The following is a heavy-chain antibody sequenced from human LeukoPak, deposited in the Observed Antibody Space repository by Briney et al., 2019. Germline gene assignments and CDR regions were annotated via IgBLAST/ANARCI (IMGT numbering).Heavy chain of an antibody. D-gene: IGHD6-13*01. CDR3: ARGRNGYSSSWYALGY. Sequence: SETLSLTCAVSGGSISSGGYSWSWIRQPPGKGLEWIGYIYQSGSTYYNPSLKSRVTISVDRSKNQFSLKLSSVTAADTAVYYCARGRNGYSSSWYALGYWGQGTLVTVSS. CDR1: GGSISSGGYS. CDR2: IYQSGST. V-gene: IGHV4-30-2*01. J-gene: IGHJ4*02.